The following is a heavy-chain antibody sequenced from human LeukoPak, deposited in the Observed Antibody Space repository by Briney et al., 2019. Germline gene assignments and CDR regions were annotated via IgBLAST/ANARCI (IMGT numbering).Heavy chain of an antibody. CDR2: IYSGGGT. CDR3: ARDRASAVTTFFDY. CDR1: GVTVSSNH. V-gene: IGHV3-66*01. Sequence: GGSLRLSCAVSGVTVSSNHMSWVRQAPGKGLEWVSAIYSGGGTYYADSVKGRFTLSRDISKNTLYLQMNSLRAEDTAVYYCARDRASAVTTFFDYWGQGTLVTVSS. D-gene: IGHD4-17*01. J-gene: IGHJ4*02.